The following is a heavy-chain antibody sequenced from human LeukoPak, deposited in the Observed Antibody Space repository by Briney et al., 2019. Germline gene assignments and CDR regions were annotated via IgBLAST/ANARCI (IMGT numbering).Heavy chain of an antibody. CDR3: AKDRRGSCNAGSCYCCDY. CDR1: GFTFSSYS. V-gene: IGHV3-21*01. CDR2: ISSSSNYI. J-gene: IGHJ4*02. D-gene: IGHD2-15*01. Sequence: PGGSLRLSCAASGFTFSSYSMNWVRQAPGKGLEWVSSISSSSNYIYYADSVKGRFTISRDNAKNSLYLQMNSLRAEDTAVYYCAKDRRGSCNAGSCYCCDYWGRGALVTVSS.